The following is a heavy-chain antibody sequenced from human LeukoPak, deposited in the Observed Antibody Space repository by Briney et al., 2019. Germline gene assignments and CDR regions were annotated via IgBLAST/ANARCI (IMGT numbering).Heavy chain of an antibody. CDR3: ARDKGDYHTSGSLFVF. CDR1: GGTFSSSS. D-gene: IGHD3-22*01. CDR2: IIPIFGTA. Sequence: ASVKVSCKASGGTFSSSSISWVRQAPGQGLEWMGGIIPIFGTANYAQKFQGRVTITADESTRTAYMKLSSLRSEDTAVYYCARDKGDYHTSGSLFVFGGQGTLVTVSS. J-gene: IGHJ4*02. V-gene: IGHV1-69*13.